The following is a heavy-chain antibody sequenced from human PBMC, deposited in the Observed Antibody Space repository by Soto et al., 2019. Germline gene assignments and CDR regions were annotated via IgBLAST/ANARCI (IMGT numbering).Heavy chain of an antibody. J-gene: IGHJ5*02. CDR2: MNPNSGNT. V-gene: IGHV1-8*02. D-gene: IGHD1-26*01. Sequence: ASVKVSCKASGATLNTFINYGINWVRQATGQGLEWMGWMNPNSGNTGYAQKFQGRVTMTRNTSISTAYMELRSLRSEDTAVYYCARGRSGSPRWFDPWGQGTLVTVSS. CDR3: ARGRSGSPRWFDP. CDR1: GATLNTFINYG.